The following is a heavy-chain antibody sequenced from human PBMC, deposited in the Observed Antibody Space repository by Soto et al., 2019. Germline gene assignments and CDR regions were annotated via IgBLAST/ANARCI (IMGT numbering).Heavy chain of an antibody. CDR2: IYSGGST. CDR3: ARDPPATRHGMDV. V-gene: IGHV3-53*01. J-gene: IGHJ6*02. CDR1: GFTVSSNY. Sequence: GGSLRLSCAASGFTVSSNYMSWVRQAPGKGLEWVSVIYSGGSTYYADSVRGRFTISRDNSKNTLYLQMKSLRAEDTAVYYCARDPPATRHGMDVWGQGTKVTVSS.